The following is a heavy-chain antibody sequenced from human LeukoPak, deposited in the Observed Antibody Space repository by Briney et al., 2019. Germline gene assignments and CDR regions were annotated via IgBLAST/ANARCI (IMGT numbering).Heavy chain of an antibody. CDR3: ARGKQQQNY. V-gene: IGHV3-48*01. CDR2: ISSSSGTM. Sequence: PGGSLRLSCAASGFSFSIYSMNWVRQAPWKGLEWVSYISSSSGTMYYADSVKGRFTISRDNAKNSLYPQMNSLRAEDTAVYYCARGKQQQNYWGQGTLVTVSS. D-gene: IGHD6-13*01. J-gene: IGHJ4*02. CDR1: GFSFSIYS.